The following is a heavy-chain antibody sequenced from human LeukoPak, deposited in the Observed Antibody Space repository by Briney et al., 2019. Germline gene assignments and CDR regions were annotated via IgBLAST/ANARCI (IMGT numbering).Heavy chain of an antibody. D-gene: IGHD6-19*01. CDR3: ARGIAVACDY. CDR2: MNPNSGNT. Sequence: VSCKAXGYTFTXXDINWVRQATGQGLEWMGWMNPNSGNTGYAQKFQGRVTMTRNTSISTAYMELSSLRSEDTAVYYCARGIAVACDYWGQGTLVTVSS. V-gene: IGHV1-8*01. J-gene: IGHJ4*02. CDR1: GYTFTXXD.